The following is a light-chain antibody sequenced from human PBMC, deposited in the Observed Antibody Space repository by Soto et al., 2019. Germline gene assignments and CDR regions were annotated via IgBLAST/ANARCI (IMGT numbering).Light chain of an antibody. V-gene: IGKV1-33*01. Sequence: DIQMTQSPSSLSASEGDRVTITCQSSHDVSRNLNWFQQKPGEAPQLLIYDASNLERGVPSRFSGSGSETDFTLTISSLQPEDAAPYCCQQYNSMLSFGGGTEVEIK. CDR1: HDVSRN. CDR3: QQYNSMLS. J-gene: IGKJ4*01. CDR2: DAS.